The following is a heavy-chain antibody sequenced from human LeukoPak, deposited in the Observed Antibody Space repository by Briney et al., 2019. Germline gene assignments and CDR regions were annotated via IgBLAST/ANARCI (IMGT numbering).Heavy chain of an antibody. Sequence: ASVKVSCKASGYTFTSYYLHWVRRAPGQGPEWMGWINPNSGGTNYAQKFQGRVTMTRDTSISTAYMELNRLRSDDTAEYYCARALYYDSSGYYSSSYYYFQHWGQGTLVTVSS. D-gene: IGHD3-22*01. V-gene: IGHV1-2*02. CDR1: GYTFTSYY. CDR2: INPNSGGT. J-gene: IGHJ1*01. CDR3: ARALYYDSSGYYSSSYYYFQH.